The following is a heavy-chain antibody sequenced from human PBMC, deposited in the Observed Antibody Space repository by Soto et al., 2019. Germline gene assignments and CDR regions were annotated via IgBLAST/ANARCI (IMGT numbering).Heavy chain of an antibody. J-gene: IGHJ4*02. CDR3: AHRVLRTVFGLVTTTAIYFDF. CDR2: IYWDDDK. Sequence: QITLNESGPTQVKPRQTLTLTCTFSGFSLTTSGVGVGWIRQSPGKAPEWLALIYWDDDKRYSPSLKSRRTITKDTSKNQVVLTMADLDPADTASYYCAHRVLRTVFGLVTTTAIYFDFWGQRTPVAVSS. CDR1: GFSLTTSGVG. D-gene: IGHD3-3*01. V-gene: IGHV2-5*02.